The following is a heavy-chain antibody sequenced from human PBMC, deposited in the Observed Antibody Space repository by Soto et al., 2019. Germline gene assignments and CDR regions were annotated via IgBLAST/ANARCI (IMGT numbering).Heavy chain of an antibody. J-gene: IGHJ4*02. CDR1: GYSVSINTAA. V-gene: IGHV6-1*01. Sequence: SHTLSLTCVISGYSVSINTAAWNWIRSSPSRGLEWLGRTYYRSNWRHDYAVSVKSRITVNPDTSKNHFSLQLNSVTPDDTAVYYCARGVAGSGFDLWGQGTLVTVSS. CDR3: ARGVAGSGFDL. D-gene: IGHD6-19*01. CDR2: TYYRSNWRH.